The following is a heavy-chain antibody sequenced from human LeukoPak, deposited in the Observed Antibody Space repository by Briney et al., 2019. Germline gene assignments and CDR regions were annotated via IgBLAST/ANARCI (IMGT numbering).Heavy chain of an antibody. Sequence: SETLSLTCAVYGGSFSGYFWTWIRQPPGKGLERIGEINHSGSTNYNPSLKSRVTISVDTSKNQFSLKLSSVTAADTAVYYCARHGVRGVKKYWYFDLWGRGTLVTVSS. CDR1: GGSFSGYF. J-gene: IGHJ2*01. CDR2: INHSGST. CDR3: ARHGVRGVKKYWYFDL. V-gene: IGHV4-34*01. D-gene: IGHD3-10*01.